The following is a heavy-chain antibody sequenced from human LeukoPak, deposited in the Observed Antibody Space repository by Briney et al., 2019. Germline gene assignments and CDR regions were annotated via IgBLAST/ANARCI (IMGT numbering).Heavy chain of an antibody. CDR2: TYYRSKWSN. CDR3: ARGLYDSSWYYLDY. Sequence: SQTLSLTCATSGDSVSSNIAAWNWIRQSPSRGLEWLGRTYYRSKWSNNYAISVKSRITINPDTSKNQFSLQLSSVTPEDTAVYYCARGLYDSSWYYLDYWGQGTLVTVSS. V-gene: IGHV6-1*01. CDR1: GDSVSSNIAA. J-gene: IGHJ4*02. D-gene: IGHD6-13*01.